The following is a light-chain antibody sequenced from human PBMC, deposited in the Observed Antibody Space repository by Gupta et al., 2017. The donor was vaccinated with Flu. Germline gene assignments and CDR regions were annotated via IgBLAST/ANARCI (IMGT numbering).Light chain of an antibody. CDR3: RQYDNSYSGT. V-gene: IGKV3-15*01. CDR1: HSGSNN. CDR2: YTA. J-gene: IGKJ1*01. Sequence: ATLAVAPGGRRTLTGRPVHSGSNNLFWYHQKTGGEARTLINYTASRVEGGLPWRFSGSGCGTDIPIIISLQAEDDVVNYCRQYDNSYSGTFGQGTKVEIK.